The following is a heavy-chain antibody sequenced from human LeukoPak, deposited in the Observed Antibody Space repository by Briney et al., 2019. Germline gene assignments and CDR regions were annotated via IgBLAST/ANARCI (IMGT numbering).Heavy chain of an antibody. CDR2: ISYDGSNK. CDR3: ARAGDFYSSSWYGPYHFDY. Sequence: GGSLRLSCAASGFTFSSYAMHWVRQAPGKGLEWVAVISYDGSNKYYADSVKGRFTISRDNSKNTLYLQMNSLRAEDTAVYYCARAGDFYSSSWYGPYHFDYWGQGTLVTVSS. J-gene: IGHJ4*02. D-gene: IGHD6-13*01. V-gene: IGHV3-30-3*01. CDR1: GFTFSSYA.